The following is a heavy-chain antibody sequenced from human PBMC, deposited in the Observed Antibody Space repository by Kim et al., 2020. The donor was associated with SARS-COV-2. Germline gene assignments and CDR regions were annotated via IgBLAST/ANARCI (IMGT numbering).Heavy chain of an antibody. CDR2: T. J-gene: IGHJ4*02. Sequence: TFDADSVKGRFTISRDSSKNTLYLQMNSLRAEDTAGYHCARRIAGAGFDYWGQGTLVTVSS. CDR3: ARRIAGAGFDY. D-gene: IGHD1-26*01. V-gene: IGHV3-23*01.